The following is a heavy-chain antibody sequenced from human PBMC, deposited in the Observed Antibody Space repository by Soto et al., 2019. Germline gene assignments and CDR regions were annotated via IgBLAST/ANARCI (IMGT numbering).Heavy chain of an antibody. Sequence: PGGSLRLSCAASGFTFSSYAMSWVRQAPGKGLEWVSAISGSGGSTYYADSVKGRFTISRDNSKNTLYLQMNSLGAEDTAVYYCANSISSTMIPGFDYWGQGTLVTVSS. V-gene: IGHV3-23*01. J-gene: IGHJ4*02. D-gene: IGHD3-22*01. CDR3: ANSISSTMIPGFDY. CDR2: ISGSGGST. CDR1: GFTFSSYA.